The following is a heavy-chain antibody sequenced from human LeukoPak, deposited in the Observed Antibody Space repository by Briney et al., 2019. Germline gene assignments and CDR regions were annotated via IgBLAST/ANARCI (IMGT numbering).Heavy chain of an antibody. D-gene: IGHD1-26*01. CDR1: GFTFSQYY. CDR2: ISDSGSGI. Sequence: GGSLRLSCAASGFTFSQYYMSWIRQAPGKGLEWVSYISDSGSGIYYADSVKGRFTISRDNAKNSLYLQMNSLRAEDTAVYYCATYSGITSWGQGTLVTVSS. CDR3: ATYSGITS. J-gene: IGHJ4*02. V-gene: IGHV3-11*01.